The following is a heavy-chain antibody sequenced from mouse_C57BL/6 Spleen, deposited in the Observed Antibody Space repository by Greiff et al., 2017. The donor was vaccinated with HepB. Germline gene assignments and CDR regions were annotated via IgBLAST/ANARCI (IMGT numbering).Heavy chain of an antibody. J-gene: IGHJ2*01. CDR2: INPNNGGT. V-gene: IGHV1-18*01. CDR3: ARSASSPYYFDY. CDR1: GYTFTDYN. D-gene: IGHD1-1*01. Sequence: EVQLQQSGPELVKPGASVKIPCKASGYTFTDYNMDWVKQSHGKSLEWIGDINPNNGGTIYNQKFKGKATLTVDKSSSTAYMELRSLTSEDTAVYYCARSASSPYYFDYWGQGTTLTVSS.